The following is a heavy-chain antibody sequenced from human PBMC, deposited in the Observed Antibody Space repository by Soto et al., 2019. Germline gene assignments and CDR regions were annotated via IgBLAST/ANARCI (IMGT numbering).Heavy chain of an antibody. D-gene: IGHD3-16*01. J-gene: IGHJ4*02. CDR1: GFTFRSHW. CDR2: IETDGGGT. Sequence: EVQLVESGGGLVQPGGSLRVSCAASGFTFRSHWIHWVRQAPGKGLEWVSRIETDGGGTSYADSVKGRFTISTDNAKNTVYLQMNGRRAEDTAVYYCATVFGLWGQGTLVTVSS. CDR3: ATVFGL. V-gene: IGHV3-74*01.